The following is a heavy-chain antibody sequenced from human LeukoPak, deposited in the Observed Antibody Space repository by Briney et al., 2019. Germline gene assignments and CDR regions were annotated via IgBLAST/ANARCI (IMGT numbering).Heavy chain of an antibody. CDR1: GGSISSYY. D-gene: IGHD6-19*01. V-gene: IGHV4-59*01. CDR3: ARVHSSGWYRPNNWFDP. CDR2: IYYSGST. Sequence: SEILSLTCTVSGGSISSYYWSWIRQPPGKGLEWIGCIYYSGSTNYNPSLKSRVTISVDTSKNQFSLKLSSVTAADTAVYYCARVHSSGWYRPNNWFDPWGQGTLVTVSS. J-gene: IGHJ5*02.